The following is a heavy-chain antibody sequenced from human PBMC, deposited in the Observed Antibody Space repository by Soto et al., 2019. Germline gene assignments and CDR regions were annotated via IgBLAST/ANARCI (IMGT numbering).Heavy chain of an antibody. CDR1: GFSLTSNDVG. Sequence: SGPTLVNPTQTLTLTCTFSGFSLTSNDVGVGWIRQPPGKALEWLALIYWDDDKRYSPSLKSRLTITKDTSKNQVVLRMTNMDPVDTATYYCAHSRYSRSSFDYWGQGALVTVSS. CDR3: AHSRYSRSSFDY. D-gene: IGHD6-6*01. J-gene: IGHJ4*02. CDR2: IYWDDDK. V-gene: IGHV2-5*02.